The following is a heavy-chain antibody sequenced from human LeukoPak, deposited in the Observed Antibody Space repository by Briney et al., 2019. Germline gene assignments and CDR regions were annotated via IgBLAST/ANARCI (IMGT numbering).Heavy chain of an antibody. CDR2: ISGSGGST. CDR3: AKDRRSIQLWSAFDY. V-gene: IGHV3-23*01. Sequence: PPGGSLRLSCAASGFTFSSYAMSWVRQAPGKGLEWVSAISGSGGSTYYADSVKGRFIISRDNSKNTLYLQMNSLRAEDTAVYYCAKDRRSIQLWSAFDYLGQGTLVTVSS. J-gene: IGHJ4*02. D-gene: IGHD5-18*01. CDR1: GFTFSSYA.